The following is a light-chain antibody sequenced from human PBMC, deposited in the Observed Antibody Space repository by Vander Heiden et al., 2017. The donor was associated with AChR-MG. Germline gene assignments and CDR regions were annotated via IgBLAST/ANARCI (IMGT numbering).Light chain of an antibody. V-gene: IGLV2-14*01. J-gene: IGLJ2*01. CDR1: SSDVGGYNY. CDR3: SSYTSSSTLEV. Sequence: QSALPQPPSVSGSPGQSVTISCTGTSSDVGGYNYVSWYQQHPGKAPKLMIYDVSNRPSGVSDRFSGSKSGNTASLTISGLQAEEEADYYCSSYTSSSTLEVFGGGTKLTVL. CDR2: DVS.